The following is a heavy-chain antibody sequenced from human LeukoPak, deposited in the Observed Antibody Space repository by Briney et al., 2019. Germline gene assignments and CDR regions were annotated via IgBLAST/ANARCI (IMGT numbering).Heavy chain of an antibody. V-gene: IGHV4-30-4*08. CDR2: I. D-gene: IGHD3-3*01. Sequence: SQTLSLTCTVSGGSISSGGYYWSWIRQHPGKGLEWIGYIYNPSLKSRVTISVDTSKNQFSLKLSSVTAADTAVYYCATRRITIFGVVIMSAFDIWGQGTMVTVSS. CDR3: ATRRITIFGVVIMSAFDI. J-gene: IGHJ3*02. CDR1: GGSISSGGYY.